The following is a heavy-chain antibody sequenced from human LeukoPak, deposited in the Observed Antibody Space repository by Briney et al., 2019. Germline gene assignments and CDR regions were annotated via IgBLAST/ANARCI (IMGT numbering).Heavy chain of an antibody. V-gene: IGHV1-2*02. CDR1: GCTFTGYY. CDR2: INPNSGGT. J-gene: IGHJ5*02. D-gene: IGHD3-22*01. Sequence: ASVKVSCKASGCTFTGYYMHWVRQAPGQGLEWMGWINPNSGGTNYAQKFQGRVTMTRDTSTSTAYMELSRLRSDDTAVYYCARRGEPYYYDSSGSSPFDPWGQGTLVTVSS. CDR3: ARRGEPYYYDSSGSSPFDP.